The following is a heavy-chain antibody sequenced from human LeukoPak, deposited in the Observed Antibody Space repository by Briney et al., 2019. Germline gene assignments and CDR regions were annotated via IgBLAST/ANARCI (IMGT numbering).Heavy chain of an antibody. J-gene: IGHJ4*02. CDR3: ARGYSSSWNYFDY. D-gene: IGHD6-13*01. Sequence: SETLSLTCNVSGGSISNYWWSWIRQPPGKGLEWIGYVFDSGGTNYNPSLKSRVTISVDTSKKQFSLKLSSVTAADTAVYYCARGYSSSWNYFDYWGQGTLVTVSS. CDR1: GGSISNYW. CDR2: VFDSGGT. V-gene: IGHV4-59*01.